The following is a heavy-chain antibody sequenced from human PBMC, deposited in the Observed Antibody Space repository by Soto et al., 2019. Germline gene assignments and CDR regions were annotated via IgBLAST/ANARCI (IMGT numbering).Heavy chain of an antibody. CDR1: GGSISSYY. CDR2: IYYSGST. J-gene: IGHJ4*02. D-gene: IGHD6-13*01. CDR3: ARDPLSSTFSP. Sequence: SETLSLTGTGSGGSISSYYWRWIRQPPGKGLEWIGYIYYSGSTNYNPSLKSRVTISVDTSKNQFSLKLSSVTAADTAVYYCARDPLSSTFSPGGQGTLVTVSS. V-gene: IGHV4-59*01.